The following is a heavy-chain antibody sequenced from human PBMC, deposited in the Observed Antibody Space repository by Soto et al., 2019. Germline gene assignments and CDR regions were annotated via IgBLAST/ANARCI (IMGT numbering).Heavy chain of an antibody. CDR3: ARRMTRAVRPPDF. V-gene: IGHV1-3*01. Sequence: ASVKVSCKASGYTFTSYAMHWVRQAPGQRLEWMGWINAGNGNTKYSTTEYAASVKGRFTISRDDSNSIAYLQMNSLETDDTAVYYCARRMTRAVRPPDFWGQGTLVTVSS. CDR2: INAGNGNT. J-gene: IGHJ4*02. D-gene: IGHD6-6*01. CDR1: GYTFTSYA.